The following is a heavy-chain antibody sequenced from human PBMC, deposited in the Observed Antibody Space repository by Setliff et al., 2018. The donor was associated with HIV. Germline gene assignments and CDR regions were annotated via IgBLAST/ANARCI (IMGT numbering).Heavy chain of an antibody. J-gene: IGHJ4*02. CDR1: GFIFSTYG. V-gene: IGHV3-30*02. CDR3: ASARIPTGGTSTSLDY. D-gene: IGHD1-1*01. Sequence: GGSLRLSCEASGFIFSTYGMHWVRQAPGKGLEWVAFIRSDETNKYYSDSVKGRFTISRDTSKNTVYLQLNSLRPEDTAVYYCASARIPTGGTSTSLDYWGQGALVNVSS. CDR2: IRSDETNK.